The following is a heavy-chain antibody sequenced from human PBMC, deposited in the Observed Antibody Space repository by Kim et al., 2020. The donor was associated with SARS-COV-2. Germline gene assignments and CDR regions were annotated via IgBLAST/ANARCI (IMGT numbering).Heavy chain of an antibody. CDR1: GGSISSYY. CDR3: ARGLIAAAANAFDI. J-gene: IGHJ3*02. Sequence: SETLSLTCTVSGGSISSYYWSWIRQPAGKGPEWIGRIYTSGSTNYNPSLKSRVTMSIDTSKNQFSLKLSSVTAADTAVYYCARGLIAAAANAFDIWGQGTMVTVSA. V-gene: IGHV4-4*07. CDR2: IYTSGST. D-gene: IGHD6-13*01.